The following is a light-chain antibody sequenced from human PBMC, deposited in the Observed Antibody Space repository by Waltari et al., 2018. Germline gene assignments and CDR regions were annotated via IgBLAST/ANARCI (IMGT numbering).Light chain of an antibody. Sequence: EIVMTQSPATLSVSPGETATLSCRASQSVSGSLAWYQQKPGQAPRLLIYGASTRATGIPARFSGSGSGTEFTLTISRLQSEDFAVYHCQQYNNWPHTFGQGTEVEIK. CDR3: QQYNNWPHT. CDR2: GAS. CDR1: QSVSGS. V-gene: IGKV3-15*01. J-gene: IGKJ1*01.